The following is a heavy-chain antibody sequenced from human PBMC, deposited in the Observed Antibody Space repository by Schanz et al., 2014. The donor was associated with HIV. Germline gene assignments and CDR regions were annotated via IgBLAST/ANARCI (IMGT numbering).Heavy chain of an antibody. CDR2: MRGRNDST. J-gene: IGHJ6*02. CDR1: GFIFSSYG. Sequence: VQLVESGGGVVQPGRSLRLSCGASGFIFSSYGMSWVRQAPGKGLEWVSGMRGRNDSTFYADSVKGRFTISRDNSKNTLYFQMNSLRAEDTAVYYCATLQGSSGWYDNDYYGMDVWGQGTAVTVSS. V-gene: IGHV3-23*04. CDR3: ATLQGSSGWYDNDYYGMDV. D-gene: IGHD6-19*01.